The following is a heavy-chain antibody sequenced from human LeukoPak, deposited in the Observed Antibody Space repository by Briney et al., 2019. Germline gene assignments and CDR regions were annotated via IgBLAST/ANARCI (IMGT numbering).Heavy chain of an antibody. V-gene: IGHV3-7*01. D-gene: IGHD6-19*01. CDR2: IKPDGSET. CDR3: ATAVSVAGDS. J-gene: IGHJ5*01. Sequence: PGGSLRLSCAASGFIFSTNWMSWFRQAPGKGLEWVAHIKPDGSETYYVDSVKGRFTISRDNAKNSLYLQMYSLRADATAVYYCATAVSVAGDSWGQGTLVTVSS. CDR1: GFIFSTNW.